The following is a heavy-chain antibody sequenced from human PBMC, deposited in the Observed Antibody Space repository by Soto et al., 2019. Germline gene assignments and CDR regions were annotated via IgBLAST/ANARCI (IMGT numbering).Heavy chain of an antibody. CDR3: AKDSISDRETFNFDS. CDR1: GYTFTSYG. CDR2: ISAYNGNT. D-gene: IGHD1-26*01. V-gene: IGHV1-18*01. Sequence: ASVKVSCKASGYTFTSYGISWVRQAPGQGLEWMGWISAYNGNTNYAQKLQGRVTMTTDTSTSTAYMELRSLRSDDTAVYYCAKDSISDRETFNFDSWGQGTLVTVSS. J-gene: IGHJ4*02.